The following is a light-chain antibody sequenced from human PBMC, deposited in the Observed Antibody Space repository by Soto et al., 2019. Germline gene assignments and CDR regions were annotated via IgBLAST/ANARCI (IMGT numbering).Light chain of an antibody. CDR1: QSISSW. CDR2: KAS. Sequence: DIQMTQSPSTLSSSVGDRVTITCRASQSISSWLAWYQQKPGKAPKLLIYKASSLESGVPSRFSGSGSGTEFTLTISSLQPDDFATYYCQQAYSFPPITFGQGTRLEIK. V-gene: IGKV1-5*03. CDR3: QQAYSFPPIT. J-gene: IGKJ5*01.